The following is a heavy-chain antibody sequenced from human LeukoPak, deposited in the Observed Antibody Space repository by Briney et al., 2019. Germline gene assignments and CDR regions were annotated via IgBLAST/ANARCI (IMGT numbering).Heavy chain of an antibody. Sequence: ASVNVSCKASGYTFTGYYMHWVRQAPGQGLEWMGWINPNSGGTNYAQKFQGRVTMTRDTSISTAYMELSRLRSDETAVYYCARGVAARHYYFDYWGQGTLVTVSS. CDR1: GYTFTGYY. CDR2: INPNSGGT. CDR3: ARGVAARHYYFDY. V-gene: IGHV1-2*02. D-gene: IGHD6-6*01. J-gene: IGHJ4*02.